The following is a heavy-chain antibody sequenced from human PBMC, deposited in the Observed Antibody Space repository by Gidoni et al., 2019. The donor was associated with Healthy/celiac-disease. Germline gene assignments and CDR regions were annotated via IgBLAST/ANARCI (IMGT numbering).Heavy chain of an antibody. CDR2: ISSSSSYT. J-gene: IGHJ4*02. CDR3: ARAVSLLAPKDY. Sequence: QVQLVESGGGLVKPGGSLRLSRAASGFTFSDYYMSWIRQAPGKGLEWVSYISSSSSYTNYADSVKGRFTISRDNAKNSLYLQMNSLRAEDTAVYYCARAVSLLAPKDYWGQGTLVTVSS. D-gene: IGHD5-12*01. V-gene: IGHV3-11*06. CDR1: GFTFSDYY.